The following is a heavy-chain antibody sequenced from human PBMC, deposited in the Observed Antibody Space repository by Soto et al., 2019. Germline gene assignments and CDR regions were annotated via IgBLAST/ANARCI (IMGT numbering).Heavy chain of an antibody. CDR2: ISAYNGNT. V-gene: IGHV1-18*04. Sequence: LVKVSCKPSSYTFTSYGISWVRQAPGQGLEWMGWISAYNGNTNYAQKLQGRVTMTTDTSTSTAYMELRSLRSDDTAVYYCGWAYCGGDGYSLYGWGQGTLVTVSS. CDR1: SYTFTSYG. J-gene: IGHJ4*02. CDR3: GWAYCGGDGYSLYG. D-gene: IGHD2-21*02.